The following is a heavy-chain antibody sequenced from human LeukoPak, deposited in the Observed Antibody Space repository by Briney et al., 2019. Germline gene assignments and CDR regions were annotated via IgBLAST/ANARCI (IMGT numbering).Heavy chain of an antibody. D-gene: IGHD3-22*01. V-gene: IGHV4-59*01. CDR2: IYYSGST. CDR1: AGSMSTYY. CDR3: ASGSSGYYYEDAFDI. J-gene: IGHJ3*02. Sequence: PSETLSLTCTVSAGSMSTYYWSWIRQPPGKGLEWIGYIYYSGSTNYNPSLKSRVTISVDTSKNQFSLKLSSVTAADTAVYYCASGSSGYYYEDAFDIWGQGTMVTVSS.